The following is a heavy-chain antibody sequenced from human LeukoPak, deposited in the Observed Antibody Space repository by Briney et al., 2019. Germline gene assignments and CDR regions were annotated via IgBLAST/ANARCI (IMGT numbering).Heavy chain of an antibody. CDR1: GFSFSTIY. D-gene: IGHD1-26*01. CDR3: ARDPYRFAFDI. CDR2: INVDGTAE. J-gene: IGHJ3*02. Sequence: GGSLRLSCAASGFSFSTIYMSWVRQTPGQGLEWVANINVDGTAEYYVDSVKGRFTISRDDAKNSLYLQMNSLRAEDTAVYYCARDPYRFAFDIWGQGTVVLVSS. V-gene: IGHV3-7*03.